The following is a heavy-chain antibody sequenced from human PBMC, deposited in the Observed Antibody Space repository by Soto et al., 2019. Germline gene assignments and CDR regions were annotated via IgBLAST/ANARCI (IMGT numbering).Heavy chain of an antibody. J-gene: IGHJ4*02. D-gene: IGHD1-1*01. CDR2: IFYTGSA. CDR3: ARHYPIGNNWNYFDY. Sequence: PSETLSLTCTVSDGSISSYYWGWIRQPPGKGLEWIGYIFYTGSANYNPSLKSRVTMSVDTSKTQFSLRLSSVTAADTAVYYCARHYPIGNNWNYFDYWGQGTLVNVAS. CDR1: DGSISSYY. V-gene: IGHV4-59*08.